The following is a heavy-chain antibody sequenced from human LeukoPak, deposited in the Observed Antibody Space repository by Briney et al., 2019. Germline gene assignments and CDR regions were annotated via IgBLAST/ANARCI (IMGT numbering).Heavy chain of an antibody. J-gene: IGHJ4*02. D-gene: IGHD3-3*01. Sequence: TGGSLRLSCAASGFTFGSYAMSWVRQAPGKGLEWVSAISGSGGSTYYADSVKGRFTISRDNSKNTLYLQMNSLRAEDTAVYYCAKVSLGLRFLEWYPTSPFDYWGQGTLVTVSS. CDR3: AKVSLGLRFLEWYPTSPFDY. V-gene: IGHV3-23*01. CDR1: GFTFGSYA. CDR2: ISGSGGST.